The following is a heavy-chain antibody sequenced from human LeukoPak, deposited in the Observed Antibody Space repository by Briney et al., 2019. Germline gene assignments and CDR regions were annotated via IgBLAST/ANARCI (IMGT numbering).Heavy chain of an antibody. D-gene: IGHD3-9*01. CDR1: GGTFSSYA. J-gene: IGHJ5*02. CDR3: ARDSTYYDILTGYYWGNWFDP. V-gene: IGHV1-69*05. CDR2: IIPIFGTA. Sequence: SVKVSCKASGGTFSSYAISWVRQAPGQGLEWMGGIIPIFGTANYAQKFQGRVTITTDESTSTAYMELSSPRSEDTAVYYCARDSTYYDILTGYYWGNWFDPWGQGTLVTVSS.